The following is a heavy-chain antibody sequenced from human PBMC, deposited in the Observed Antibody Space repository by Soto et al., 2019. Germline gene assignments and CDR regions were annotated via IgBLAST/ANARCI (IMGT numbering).Heavy chain of an antibody. CDR3: ARELTTAVVNYGMDV. V-gene: IGHV3-7*01. Sequence: LRLSCAASEITFSNYWMSWVRQAPGKGLEWVANINQNGRDKYFVDSVKGRFTISRDNAKKSLYLQMNSLRVEDTAVYYCARELTTAVVNYGMDVWGQGTTVTVSS. CDR2: INQNGRDK. J-gene: IGHJ6*02. D-gene: IGHD4-4*01. CDR1: EITFSNYW.